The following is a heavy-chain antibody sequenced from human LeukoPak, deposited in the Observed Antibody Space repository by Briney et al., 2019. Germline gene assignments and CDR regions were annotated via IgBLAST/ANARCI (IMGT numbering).Heavy chain of an antibody. Sequence: SETLSLTCTVSGGSISSYYWSWIRQPAGKGLEWIGRIYTSGSTNYNPSLKSRVTISVDRSKNQFSLKLSSVTAADTAVYYCARVAGSGGVKAAFDIWGQGTMVTVSS. CDR2: IYTSGST. CDR1: GGSISSYY. CDR3: ARVAGSGGVKAAFDI. V-gene: IGHV4-4*07. J-gene: IGHJ3*02. D-gene: IGHD2-15*01.